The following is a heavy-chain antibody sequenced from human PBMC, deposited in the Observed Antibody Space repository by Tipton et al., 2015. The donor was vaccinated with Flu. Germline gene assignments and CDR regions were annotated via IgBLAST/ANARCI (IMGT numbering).Heavy chain of an antibody. D-gene: IGHD3-16*01. V-gene: IGHV3-66*02. CDR1: GFAVSSNY. J-gene: IGHJ6*02. CDR3: ARVGEVRSSYGMDV. Sequence: SLRLSCAASGFAVSSNYISWVRQAPGKGLEWVSVIYSGGSTCYADSVKGRFTSSRDNSKNTLYLQMNSLRAEDTAVYYCARVGEVRSSYGMDVWGQGTTVTVSS. CDR2: IYSGGST.